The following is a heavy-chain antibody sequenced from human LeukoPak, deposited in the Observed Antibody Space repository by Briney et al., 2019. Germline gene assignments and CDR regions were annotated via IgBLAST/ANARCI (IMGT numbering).Heavy chain of an antibody. Sequence: ASVKVSCKASGGTFTSYAISWVRQAPGQGLEWMGRIIPIFGTADYAQKFQGRVTITTDESTSTAYMELSSLRSEDTAVYYCARGRGDYRLSPFDYWGQGTLVTVSS. CDR1: GGTFTSYA. D-gene: IGHD4-17*01. J-gene: IGHJ4*02. CDR2: IIPIFGTA. CDR3: ARGRGDYRLSPFDY. V-gene: IGHV1-69*05.